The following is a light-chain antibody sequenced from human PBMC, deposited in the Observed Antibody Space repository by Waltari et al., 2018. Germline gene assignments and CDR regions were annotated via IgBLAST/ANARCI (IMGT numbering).Light chain of an antibody. CDR3: ATWDDRLSDYV. J-gene: IGLJ1*01. CDR2: EVS. Sequence: QSALTQPPSASGSPGQSVTISCTGTSSDVGGYHYVSWYQQHPGKAPKVMIYEVSKRPSGVPDRFSGSKSGTSSSLAISGLRSEDEADYYCATWDDRLSDYVFGTGTKVTAL. V-gene: IGLV2-8*01. CDR1: SSDVGGYHY.